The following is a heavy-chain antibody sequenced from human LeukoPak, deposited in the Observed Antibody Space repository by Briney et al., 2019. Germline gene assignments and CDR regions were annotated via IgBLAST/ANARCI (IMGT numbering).Heavy chain of an antibody. CDR3: AREDYYDSSGYYRLNWFDP. CDR2: INPSSGGT. D-gene: IGHD3-22*01. CDR1: GYTFTGYY. Sequence: ASVKVSCKASGYTFTGYYMHWVRQAPGQGLEWMGWINPSSGGTNYAQKFQGRVTMTRDTSISTAYMELSRLRSDDTAVYYCAREDYYDSSGYYRLNWFDPWGQGTLVTVSS. J-gene: IGHJ5*02. V-gene: IGHV1-2*02.